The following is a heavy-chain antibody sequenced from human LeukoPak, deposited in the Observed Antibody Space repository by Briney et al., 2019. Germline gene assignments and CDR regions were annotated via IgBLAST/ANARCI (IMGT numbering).Heavy chain of an antibody. CDR1: GFIFNTYT. CDR3: ARDLLYGLDS. CDR2: ISSSGGTM. V-gene: IGHV3-48*01. J-gene: IGHJ4*02. Sequence: GGSLRLSSAASGFIFNTYTMNWVRQAPGKGLEWVSYISSSGGTMYYADSVKGRFTISRDNANNSLYLQLNSLTVEDTAVYYCARDLLYGLDSWGQGTLVTVSS. D-gene: IGHD4-17*01.